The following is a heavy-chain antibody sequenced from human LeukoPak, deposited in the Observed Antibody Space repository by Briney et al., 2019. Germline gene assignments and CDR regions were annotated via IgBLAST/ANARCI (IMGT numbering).Heavy chain of an antibody. D-gene: IGHD2-15*01. J-gene: IGHJ6*03. CDR2: VIPIFGTA. Sequence: VASVKVSCKASGGTFSSYAISWVRQAPGQGLEWMGGVIPIFGTANSAQKFQGRVTITTDESTSTAYMELSSLRSEDTAVYYCARSGYQYYYYYYMDVWGKGTTVTVSS. CDR3: ARSGYQYYYYYYMDV. CDR1: GGTFSSYA. V-gene: IGHV1-69*05.